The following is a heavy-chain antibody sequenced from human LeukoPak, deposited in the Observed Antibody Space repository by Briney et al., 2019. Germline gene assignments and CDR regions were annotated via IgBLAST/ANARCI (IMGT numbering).Heavy chain of an antibody. D-gene: IGHD3-22*01. CDR3: ARGDCYDTYRPDY. Sequence: ASVKVSCKASGYTFTSYAMHWVRQAPGQRLEWMGWINAGNGNTKYSQEFQGRVTITRDTSASTAYMELSSLRSEDMAVYYCARGDCYDTYRPDYWGQGTLVTVSS. CDR1: GYTFTSYA. V-gene: IGHV1-3*03. J-gene: IGHJ4*02. CDR2: INAGNGNT.